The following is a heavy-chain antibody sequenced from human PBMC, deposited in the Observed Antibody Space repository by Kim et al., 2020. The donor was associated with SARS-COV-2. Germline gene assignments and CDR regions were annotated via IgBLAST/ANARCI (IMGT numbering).Heavy chain of an antibody. CDR3: ARGEGYYDSSGYQFDY. J-gene: IGHJ4*02. Sequence: SLQSRITKSVDTSKNQFSLKLSSVTAADTAVYYCARGEGYYDSSGYQFDYWGQGTLVTVSS. D-gene: IGHD3-22*01. V-gene: IGHV4-59*09.